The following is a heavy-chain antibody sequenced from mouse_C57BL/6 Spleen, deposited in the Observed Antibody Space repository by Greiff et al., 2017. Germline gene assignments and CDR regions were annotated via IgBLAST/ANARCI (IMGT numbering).Heavy chain of an antibody. J-gene: IGHJ2*01. CDR1: GYTFTSYW. V-gene: IGHV1-69*01. Sequence: QVQLKQSGAELVMPGASVKLSCKASGYTFTSYWMHWVKQRPGQGLEWIGEIDPSDSYTNYNQKFKGKSTLTADKSSSTAYMQLSSLTSEDSAVYYCARRGDYDGFDYWGQGTTLTVSS. CDR2: IDPSDSYT. D-gene: IGHD2-4*01. CDR3: ARRGDYDGFDY.